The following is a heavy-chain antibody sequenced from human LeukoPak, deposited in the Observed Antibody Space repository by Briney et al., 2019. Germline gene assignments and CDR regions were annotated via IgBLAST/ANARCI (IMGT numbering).Heavy chain of an antibody. CDR1: GGSFSGYY. D-gene: IGHD5-18*01. CDR3: ARVTRGYSYGAFDY. CDR2: INHSGST. J-gene: IGHJ4*02. Sequence: SETLSLTCAVCGGSFSGYYWSWIRQPPGKGLEWIGEINHSGSTNYNPSLKSRVTISVDTSKNQFSLKLSSVTAADTAVYYCARVTRGYSYGAFDYWGQGTLVTVSS. V-gene: IGHV4-34*01.